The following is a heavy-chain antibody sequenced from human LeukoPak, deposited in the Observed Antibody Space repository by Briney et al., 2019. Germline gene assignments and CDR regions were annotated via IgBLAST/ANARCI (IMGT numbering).Heavy chain of an antibody. Sequence: ASVKVSCKASGYRFTSYGVSWVRQAPGQGLEWMGWINTYNGNTNYAQKFQGRVTMTTDTSTTTASMELRSLRSDDTAVYYCARDARDDYDPVSDYWGQGTLVTVSS. CDR2: INTYNGNT. D-gene: IGHD3-22*01. V-gene: IGHV1-18*04. CDR3: ARDARDDYDPVSDY. CDR1: GYRFTSYG. J-gene: IGHJ4*02.